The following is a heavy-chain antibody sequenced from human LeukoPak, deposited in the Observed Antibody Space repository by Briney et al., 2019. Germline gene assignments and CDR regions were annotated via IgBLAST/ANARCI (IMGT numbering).Heavy chain of an antibody. CDR3: ARDYSFFDY. V-gene: IGHV4-39*02. CDR1: GGSISSADYY. CDR2: IYYSGST. Sequence: SQTLSLTCTVSGGSISSADYYWGWIRQPPGKGLEWIGSIYYSGSTYYNPSLKSRVTISIDTSKNQFSLKLSSVTAADTAVYYCARDYSFFDYWGQGTLVTVSS. D-gene: IGHD5-18*01. J-gene: IGHJ4*02.